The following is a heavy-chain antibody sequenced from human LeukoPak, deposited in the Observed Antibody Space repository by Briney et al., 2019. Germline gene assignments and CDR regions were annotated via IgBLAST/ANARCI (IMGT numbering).Heavy chain of an antibody. CDR3: AREKYYYDSSGYYYSDAFDI. CDR2: ISAYNGNT. CDR1: GYTFTSYG. V-gene: IGHV1-18*01. D-gene: IGHD3-22*01. Sequence: GASVKVSCKASGYTFTSYGISWVRQAPGQGLEWMGWISAYNGNTNYAQKLQGRVTMTTDTSTSTAYMELRSLRSDDTAVYYCAREKYYYDSSGYYYSDAFDIWGQGTMVTVSS. J-gene: IGHJ3*02.